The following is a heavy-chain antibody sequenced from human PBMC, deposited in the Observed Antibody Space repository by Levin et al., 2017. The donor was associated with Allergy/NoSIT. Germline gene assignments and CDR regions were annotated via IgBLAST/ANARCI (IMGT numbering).Heavy chain of an antibody. V-gene: IGHV1-2*02. CDR2: INPNSGGT. J-gene: IGHJ4*02. CDR3: ARGSWNAVERFDY. CDR1: GYTFTGYY. D-gene: IGHD1-1*01. Sequence: ASVKVSCKASGYTFTGYYMHWVRQAPGQGLEWMGWINPNSGGTNYAQKFQGRVTMTRDTSISTAYMELSRLRSDDTAVYYCARGSWNAVERFDYWGQGTLVTVSS.